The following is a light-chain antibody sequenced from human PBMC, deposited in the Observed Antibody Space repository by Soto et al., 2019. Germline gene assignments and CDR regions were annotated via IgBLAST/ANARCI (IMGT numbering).Light chain of an antibody. V-gene: IGKV3-15*01. CDR2: GAS. CDR1: QSVSSD. CDR3: QQYHDWPPIT. J-gene: IGKJ3*01. Sequence: EVVMTQSPATLSLSPGESATLSCRASQSVSSDLAWYQQKPGQAPRLLIDGASTRATDIPPRFNGGGSATEFTLTISILQSEDFAIYYCQQYHDWPPITFGPGTRVDVK.